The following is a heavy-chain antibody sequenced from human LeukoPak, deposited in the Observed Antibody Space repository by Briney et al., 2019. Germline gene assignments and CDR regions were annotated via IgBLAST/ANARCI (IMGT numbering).Heavy chain of an antibody. D-gene: IGHD3-10*01. V-gene: IGHV4-39*01. CDR2: ISYSGST. J-gene: IGHJ4*02. Sequence: SETLSLTCTVSGGSISSSSFYWGWIRQPPGKGLEWIGSISYSGSTSYNPSLKSRVTISVDTSKNQFSLKLSSVTAADTAMYYCVRRLFGEPRVDYWGQGTLVTVSA. CDR3: VRRLFGEPRVDY. CDR1: GGSISSSSFY.